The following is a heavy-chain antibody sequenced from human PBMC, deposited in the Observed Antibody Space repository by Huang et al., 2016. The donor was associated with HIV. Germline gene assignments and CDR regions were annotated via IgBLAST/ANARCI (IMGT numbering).Heavy chain of an antibody. D-gene: IGHD2-2*02. J-gene: IGHJ3*02. CDR3: ARDPWYTNVWKRNAASVI. CDR2: SGSHNGDT. Sequence: QVQLVQSGGEVTKPGASVKVSCKASGYDFTSYGVSWVRQAPGQGLEWGGWSGSHNGDTNYAQRFQGRVTLTTDTSTNTAYMEMRSLRSDDTAIYYCARDPWYTNVWKRNAASVIWGQGTMVIVSS. CDR1: GYDFTSYG. V-gene: IGHV1-18*01.